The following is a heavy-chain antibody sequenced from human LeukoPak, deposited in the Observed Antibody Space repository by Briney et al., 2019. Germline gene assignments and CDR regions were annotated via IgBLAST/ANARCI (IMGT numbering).Heavy chain of an antibody. CDR1: GGSISSYY. CDR2: IYYSGST. J-gene: IGHJ4*02. CDR3: ARQSGVRRPPDY. V-gene: IGHV4-59*01. D-gene: IGHD3-10*01. Sequence: SETLSLTCTVSGGSISSYYWSWIRQPPGKGLEWIGYIYYSGSTNYNPSLKSRVTISVDTSKNQFSLKLSSVTAADTAVYYCARQSGVRRPPDYWGQGTLVTVSS.